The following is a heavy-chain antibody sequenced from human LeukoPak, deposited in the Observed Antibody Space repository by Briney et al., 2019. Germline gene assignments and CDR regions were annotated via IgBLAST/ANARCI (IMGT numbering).Heavy chain of an antibody. Sequence: SETLSLTCTVSGGSISSGDYYWSWIRQPPGKGLEWIGYIYYSGSTYYNPSLKSRVTISVDTSKNQFSLKLSSVTVADTAVYYCARGEDLNWFDPWGQGTLVTVSS. CDR3: ARGEDLNWFDP. J-gene: IGHJ5*02. CDR1: GGSISSGDYY. CDR2: IYYSGST. D-gene: IGHD1-26*01. V-gene: IGHV4-30-4*01.